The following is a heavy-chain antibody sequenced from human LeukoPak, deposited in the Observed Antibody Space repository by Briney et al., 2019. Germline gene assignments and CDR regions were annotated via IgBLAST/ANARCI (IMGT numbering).Heavy chain of an antibody. Sequence: PSETLSLTCTVSSGSISSYYWSWIRQPPGKGLEWIGYIYYSGSTNYNPSLKSRVTISVDTSKNQFSLKLSSVTAADTAVYYCARASVVVVAATLDGYYGMDVWGQGTTVTVSS. D-gene: IGHD2-15*01. CDR1: SGSISSYY. J-gene: IGHJ6*02. V-gene: IGHV4-59*01. CDR3: ARASVVVVAATLDGYYGMDV. CDR2: IYYSGST.